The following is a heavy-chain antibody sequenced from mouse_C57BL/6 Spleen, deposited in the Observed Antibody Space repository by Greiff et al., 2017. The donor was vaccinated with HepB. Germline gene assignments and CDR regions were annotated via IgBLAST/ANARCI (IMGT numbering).Heavy chain of an antibody. D-gene: IGHD2-3*01. V-gene: IGHV1-59*01. CDR2: IDPSDSYT. Sequence: QVQLQQPGAELVRPGTSVKLSCKASGYTFTSYWMHWVKQRPGQGLEWIGVIDPSDSYTNYNQKFKGKATLTVDTSSSTAYMQLSSLTSEDSAVYYGASPISDGVYWGQGTTLTVSS. J-gene: IGHJ2*01. CDR1: GYTFTSYW. CDR3: ASPISDGVY.